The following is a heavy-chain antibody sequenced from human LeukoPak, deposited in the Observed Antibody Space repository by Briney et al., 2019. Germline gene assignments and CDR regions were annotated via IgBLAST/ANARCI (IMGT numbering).Heavy chain of an antibody. D-gene: IGHD6-13*01. CDR3: ARVGGDSSSSGDYYYYGMDV. V-gene: IGHV3-30*02. CDR2: IRYDESDE. Sequence: GGSLRLSCATSGFTFNNYGMHWVRQPPGKGLEWVAFIRYDESDEYYTDSVKGRFTISRDNSKNTLYLQMNSLRSEDTAVYYCARVGGDSSSSGDYYYYGMDVWGQGTTVTVSS. CDR1: GFTFNNYG. J-gene: IGHJ6*02.